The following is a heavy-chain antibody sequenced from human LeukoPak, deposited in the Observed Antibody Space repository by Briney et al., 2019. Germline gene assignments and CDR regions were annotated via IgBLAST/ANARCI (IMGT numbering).Heavy chain of an antibody. Sequence: ASVKVSCKASGYTFTGYYMHWVRQAPGQGLEWMGWINPNSGGTNYAQKLQGRVTMTTDTSTSTAYMELRSLRSDDTAVYYCARVETNYYGSGTVDYWGQGTLVTVSS. CDR3: ARVETNYYGSGTVDY. D-gene: IGHD3-10*01. CDR2: INPNSGGT. CDR1: GYTFTGYY. V-gene: IGHV1-2*02. J-gene: IGHJ4*02.